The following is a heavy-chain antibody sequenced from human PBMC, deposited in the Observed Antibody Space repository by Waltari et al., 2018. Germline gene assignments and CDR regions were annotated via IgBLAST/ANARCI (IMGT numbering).Heavy chain of an antibody. CDR1: GYSISSGYY. J-gene: IGHJ6*02. V-gene: IGHV4-38-2*01. CDR3: ARHLGSGSYCGMDV. D-gene: IGHD1-26*01. Sequence: QVQLQESGPGLVKPSETLSLTCAVSGYSISSGYYWGWIRQPPGKGLEWIGSIYHSGSTYYNPSLKSRVTISVDTSKNQFSLKLSSVTAADTAVYYCARHLGSGSYCGMDVWGQGTTVTVSS. CDR2: IYHSGST.